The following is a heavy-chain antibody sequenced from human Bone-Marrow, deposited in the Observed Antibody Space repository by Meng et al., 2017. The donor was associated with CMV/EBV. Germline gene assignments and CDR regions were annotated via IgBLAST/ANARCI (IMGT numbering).Heavy chain of an antibody. CDR2: IYSGGST. J-gene: IGHJ4*02. V-gene: IGHV3-53*01. CDR3: ASSDCSSTSCYGDYFDY. Sequence: GESLKISCSASGFTVSSNFMSWVHQAPGKGLEWVSLIYSGGSTFYADSVKGRFTISRDNSKNTLYLQMSSLRAEDTAVYYCASSDCSSTSCYGDYFDYWGQGTLVTVSS. CDR1: GFTVSSNF. D-gene: IGHD2-2*01.